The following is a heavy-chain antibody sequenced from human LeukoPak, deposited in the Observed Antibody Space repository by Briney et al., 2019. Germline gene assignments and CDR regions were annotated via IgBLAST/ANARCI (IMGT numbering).Heavy chain of an antibody. V-gene: IGHV3-30-3*01. CDR3: ARAGDFSFKD. Sequence: PGGSLRLSCAASGFTFSSYAMHWVRQAPGKGLEGVAVISYDGSNKYYADSVKGRFTISRDNSKNTLYLQMNSLRAEDTAVYYCARAGDFSFKDWGQGTLVTVSP. CDR1: GFTFSSYA. CDR2: ISYDGSNK. J-gene: IGHJ4*02. D-gene: IGHD3-3*01.